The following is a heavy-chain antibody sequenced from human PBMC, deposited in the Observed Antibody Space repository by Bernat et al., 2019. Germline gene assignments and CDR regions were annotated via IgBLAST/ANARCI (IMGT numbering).Heavy chain of an antibody. V-gene: IGHV1-18*04. Sequence: QVQLVQSGAEVKKPGASVKVSCKASGYTFTSYGISWVRQAPGQGLEWMGWISAYNGNTNYAQKLQGRVTMTTDTSTSTAYMELRSLRSDDTAVYYCAKDRIRMTTVTTNFDYWGQGTLVTVSS. CDR2: ISAYNGNT. CDR3: AKDRIRMTTVTTNFDY. CDR1: GYTFTSYG. J-gene: IGHJ4*02. D-gene: IGHD4-17*01.